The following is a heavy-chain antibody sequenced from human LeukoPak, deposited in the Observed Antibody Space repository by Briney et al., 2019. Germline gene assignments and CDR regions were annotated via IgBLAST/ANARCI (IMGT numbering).Heavy chain of an antibody. CDR3: ARDEVYGDYRY. CDR1: GYTFRNYG. J-gene: IGHJ4*02. CDR2: ISGYNGNT. D-gene: IGHD4-17*01. Sequence: EASVKVSCKAYGYTFRNYGISWVRQAPGQGLEWMGWISGYNGNTNYAQKFQGRVTMTTDTSTTTAYMELRSLRSDDTAVYYCARDEVYGDYRYWGQGTVVTVSS. V-gene: IGHV1-18*01.